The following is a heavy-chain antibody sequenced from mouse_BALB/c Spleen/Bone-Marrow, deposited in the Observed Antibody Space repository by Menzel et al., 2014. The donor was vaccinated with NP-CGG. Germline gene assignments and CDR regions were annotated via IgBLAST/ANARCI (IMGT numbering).Heavy chain of an antibody. J-gene: IGHJ4*01. CDR2: INPYNDGT. V-gene: IGHV1-14*01. Sequence: EVQLQQSGPELVKPGASVRMSCKASEYTFTSYIMHWVKQKPGQGLEWIGYINPYNDGTKYNEKFKGKATLTSDKSPSTAYMELSSLTSEDSAVYYCARRWLPYAMDYWGQGTSVTVSS. CDR3: ARRWLPYAMDY. D-gene: IGHD2-3*01. CDR1: EYTFTSYI.